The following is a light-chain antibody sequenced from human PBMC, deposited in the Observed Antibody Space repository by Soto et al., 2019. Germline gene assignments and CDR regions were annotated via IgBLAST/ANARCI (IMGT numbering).Light chain of an antibody. CDR2: GSS. V-gene: IGKV1-39*01. CDR1: QTVKNN. J-gene: IGKJ1*01. CDR3: QQTYRHPRT. Sequence: DIQMTQSPSSVSASVGDSVSFACQPSQTVKNNVNWYQHKRGKAPKLLISGSSNLQNGVPPRFSGSGTGTDFTLTINSLQPEDAATYYCQQTYRHPRTFGQGTSVDIK.